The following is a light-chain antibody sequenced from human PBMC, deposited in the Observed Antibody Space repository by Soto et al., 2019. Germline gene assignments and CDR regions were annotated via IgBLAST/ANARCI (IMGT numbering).Light chain of an antibody. CDR2: EGS. CDR3: CSYEASSTFV. Sequence: QSALTQPASVSGSPGQSITISCTGTSSDVGSYNLVSWYQQHPGKAPKLMIYEGSKRPSGVSNRFSGSKSDNTASLTISGLQAEDEADYYCCSYEASSTFVFGTGTKVTV. J-gene: IGLJ1*01. V-gene: IGLV2-23*01. CDR1: SSDVGSYNL.